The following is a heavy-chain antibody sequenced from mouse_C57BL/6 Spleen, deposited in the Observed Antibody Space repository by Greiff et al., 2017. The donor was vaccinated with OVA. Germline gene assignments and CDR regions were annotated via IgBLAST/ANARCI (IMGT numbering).Heavy chain of an antibody. J-gene: IGHJ4*01. V-gene: IGHV1-63*01. Sequence: VQLQQSGAELVRPGTSVKMSCKASGYTFTNYWIGWAKQRPGHGLEWIGDIYPGGGYTNYNEKFKGKATLTADKSSSTAYMQFSSLTSEDSAIYYCARGHAGAMDYWGQGTSVTVSS. CDR3: ARGHAGAMDY. D-gene: IGHD3-1*01. CDR1: GYTFTNYW. CDR2: IYPGGGYT.